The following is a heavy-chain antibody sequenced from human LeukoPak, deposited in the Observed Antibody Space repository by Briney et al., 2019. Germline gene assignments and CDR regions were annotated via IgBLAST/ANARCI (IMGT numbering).Heavy chain of an antibody. CDR1: GFTFSSYA. J-gene: IGHJ4*02. CDR2: ISGSGGST. CDR3: AKAGTATQYYFDY. V-gene: IGHV3-23*01. Sequence: GRSLRLSCAASGFTFSSYAMSWVRQAPGKGLEWVSAISGSGGSTYYADSVKGRFTISRDNSKNTLYLQMNSLRAEDTAVYYCAKAGTATQYYFDYWGQGTLVTVSS.